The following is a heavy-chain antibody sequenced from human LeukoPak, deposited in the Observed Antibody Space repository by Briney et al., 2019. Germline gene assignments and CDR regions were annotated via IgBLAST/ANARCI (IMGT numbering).Heavy chain of an antibody. CDR3: AREFWLIRPRGMDV. V-gene: IGHV1-2*04. Sequence: ASVKVSCKASGYTFTGYYMHWVRQAPGQGFEWMGWINPNSGGTNYAQKFQGWVTMTRDTSISTAYMELSRLRSDDTAVYYCAREFWLIRPRGMDVWGKGTTVTVSS. CDR2: INPNSGGT. D-gene: IGHD3-9*01. CDR1: GYTFTGYY. J-gene: IGHJ6*04.